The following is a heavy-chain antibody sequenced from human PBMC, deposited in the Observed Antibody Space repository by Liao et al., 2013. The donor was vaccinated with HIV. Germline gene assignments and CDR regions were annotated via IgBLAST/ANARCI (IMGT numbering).Heavy chain of an antibody. CDR3: ARSWYSPDVISPGDLGYFDS. V-gene: IGHV4-30-2*01. CDR1: GGSISSGGHS. Sequence: QLQLQESGSGLVKPSQTLSLTCAVSGGSISSGGHSWSWIRQPPGKGLEWIGEVNHRGSTNYRASLESRLTMSLDTSNNQFSLQLSSVTAADTGVYFCARSWYSPDVISPGDLGYFDSWGQGILVTVSS. D-gene: IGHD4-17*01. J-gene: IGHJ4*02. CDR2: VNHRGST.